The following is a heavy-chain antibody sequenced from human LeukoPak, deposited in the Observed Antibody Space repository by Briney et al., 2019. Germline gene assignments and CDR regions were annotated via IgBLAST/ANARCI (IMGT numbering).Heavy chain of an antibody. J-gene: IGHJ4*02. Sequence: SETLSLTCAVYGGSFSGYYWSWIRQPPGKGLEWIGEINHSGSTNYNPSLKSRVTISVDTSKNQFSLKLSSVTAADTAVYYCARRYFNLRLNQTPRYYFDYWGQGTLVTVSS. CDR2: INHSGST. D-gene: IGHD3-3*01. CDR1: GGSFSGYY. CDR3: ARRYFNLRLNQTPRYYFDY. V-gene: IGHV4-34*01.